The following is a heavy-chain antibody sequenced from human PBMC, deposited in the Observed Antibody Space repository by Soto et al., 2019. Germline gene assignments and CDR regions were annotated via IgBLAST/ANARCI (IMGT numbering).Heavy chain of an antibody. CDR3: VKGPDGSGYYHNWFGS. V-gene: IGHV3-23*01. CDR1: GFSFSDYA. Sequence: EVHLLESGGALVQPGGSLTLSCAASGFSFSDYAMSWVRQAPGKGLEWVSSISRTGDSAYYADSVKGRFAISRDRSKNRLSLQMNGISVEDTAVYYCVKGPDGSGYYHNWFGSWGQGTLITVSS. D-gene: IGHD3-22*01. J-gene: IGHJ5*01. CDR2: ISRTGDSA.